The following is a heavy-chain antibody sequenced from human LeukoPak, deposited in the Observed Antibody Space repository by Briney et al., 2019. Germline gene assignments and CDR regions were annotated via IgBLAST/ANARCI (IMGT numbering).Heavy chain of an antibody. J-gene: IGHJ4*02. CDR2: IIPIFGTA. CDR3: AREGPDCSSTSCVDY. CDR1: GGTFSSYA. Sequence: SVKVSCKASGGTFSSYAISWVRQAPGQGLEWMGGIIPIFGTANYAQKFQGRVTITADKSTSTAYMELSSLRSEDTAVYFCAREGPDCSSTSCVDYWGQGTLVTVSS. V-gene: IGHV1-69*06. D-gene: IGHD2-2*01.